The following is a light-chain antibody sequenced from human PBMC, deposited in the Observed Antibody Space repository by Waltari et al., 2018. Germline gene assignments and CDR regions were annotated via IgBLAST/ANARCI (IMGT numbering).Light chain of an antibody. CDR1: QGISSY. CDR3: QDLNDFPFT. Sequence: DIQMTQSPSSLSASVGDRVTITCRASQGISSYLAWYQQKPGQVPKLLIYATSTLQTGGPSRFSGSGSGTDFTLTISSLQPEDFATYYCQDLNDFPFTFGQGTKLEI. CDR2: ATS. J-gene: IGKJ2*01. V-gene: IGKV1-9*01.